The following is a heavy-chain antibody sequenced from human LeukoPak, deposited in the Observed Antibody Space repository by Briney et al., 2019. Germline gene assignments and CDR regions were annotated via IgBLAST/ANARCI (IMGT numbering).Heavy chain of an antibody. V-gene: IGHV3-30*04. CDR1: GFTFNSYA. CDR2: ISYDGPNK. J-gene: IGHJ3*01. D-gene: IGHD6-19*01. CDR3: GRVRMGGWTLGYAFDV. Sequence: GGSLTLSCAASGFTFNSYAMHLVRQAPGKGLEWVAAISYDGPNKYYVDPVKGRFTISMANFKNNLYLEMNSLRAQGTGDLYLGRVRMGGWTLGYAFDVWGKGAMVTVSS.